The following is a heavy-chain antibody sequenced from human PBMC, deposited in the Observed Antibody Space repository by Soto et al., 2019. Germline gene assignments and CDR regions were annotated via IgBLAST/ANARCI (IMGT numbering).Heavy chain of an antibody. J-gene: IGHJ5*01. V-gene: IGHV3-21*06. CDR1: GFRFSDYT. CDR3: ARYSVGWYEY. Sequence: LRLSCEAPGFRFSDYTMSWVRQAPGKGLQWVSSISSGGSFIHVAESLKGRLTVSRDNAKNSVFLELSSLRAEDTAVYYCARYSVGWYEYWGQGTLVTVSS. D-gene: IGHD1-26*01. CDR2: ISSGGSFI.